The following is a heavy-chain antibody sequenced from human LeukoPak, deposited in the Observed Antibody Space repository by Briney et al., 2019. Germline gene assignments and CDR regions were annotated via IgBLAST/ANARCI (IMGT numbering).Heavy chain of an antibody. CDR3: ARDLTWTTGVYDYVWGTVAHYYVSSGYYYRTFDY. Sequence: ASVKVSCKASGYTFTSYGISWVRQAPGQGLEWMGWISAYNGNTNYAQKLQGRVTMTTDTSTSTAYMEVRSLRSDDTAVYYCARDLTWTTGVYDYVWGTVAHYYVSSGYYYRTFDYWGQGTLVTVSS. CDR2: ISAYNGNT. D-gene: IGHD3-22*01. V-gene: IGHV1-18*01. CDR1: GYTFTSYG. J-gene: IGHJ4*02.